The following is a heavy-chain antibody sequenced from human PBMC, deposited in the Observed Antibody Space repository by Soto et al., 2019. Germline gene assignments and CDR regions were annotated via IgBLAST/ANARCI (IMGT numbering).Heavy chain of an antibody. V-gene: IGHV1-69*01. J-gene: IGHJ6*02. CDR3: ARDINPLWTAGYYGMDV. CDR2: IIPIFGTA. Sequence: QVQLVQSGAEVKKPGSSVKVSCKASGGTFSSYAISWVRQAPGQGLEWMGGIIPIFGTANYAQKFQGRVTITADESTSTAYMELSSLRSEDTAVYYCARDINPLWTAGYYGMDVWGQGTTVTVSS. CDR1: GGTFSSYA. D-gene: IGHD3-10*01.